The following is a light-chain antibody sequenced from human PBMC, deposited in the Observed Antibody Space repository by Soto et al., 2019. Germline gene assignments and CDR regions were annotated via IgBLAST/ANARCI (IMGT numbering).Light chain of an antibody. Sequence: DIQMTQSPSSLSASVGDRVTITCRASQGIRNELGWYQQKPGKAPKRLIYAASSLQSGVPSRFSGSGSGTEFTLTISTLQPEDFATYYCLQHYGYPLTFGGGTKVEIK. V-gene: IGKV1-17*01. CDR2: AAS. J-gene: IGKJ4*01. CDR1: QGIRNE. CDR3: LQHYGYPLT.